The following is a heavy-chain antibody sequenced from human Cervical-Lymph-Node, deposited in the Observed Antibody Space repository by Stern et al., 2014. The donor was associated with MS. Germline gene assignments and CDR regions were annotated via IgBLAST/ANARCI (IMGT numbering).Heavy chain of an antibody. CDR3: ARDLGSYSDY. CDR2: ISQKTGSA. J-gene: IGHJ4*02. Sequence: QVQLVESGPEVERPAASVTVSCKASGYTFTAYFLHWVRQAPGQGLEWMEWISQKTGSATYAQKFQDRVTMTRDTAINTGYMEVSSLRSDDTAVYYGARDLGSYSDYWGQGTLVAGSS. D-gene: IGHD1-26*01. CDR1: GYTFTAYF. V-gene: IGHV1-2*02.